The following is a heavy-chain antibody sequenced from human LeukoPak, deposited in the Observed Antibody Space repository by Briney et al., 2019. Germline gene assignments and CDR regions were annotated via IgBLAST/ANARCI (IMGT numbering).Heavy chain of an antibody. V-gene: IGHV1-69*15. Sequence: ASVKVSCKASGGTFSSYAISWVRQAPGQGLEWMGRIIPIFGIANYAQKFQGRVTITADESTSTAYMELSSLRSEDTAVYYCARGVCGGDCYLRDYYYYGMDVWGQGTTVTVSS. CDR2: IIPIFGIA. J-gene: IGHJ6*02. CDR3: ARGVCGGDCYLRDYYYYGMDV. D-gene: IGHD2-21*02. CDR1: GGTFSSYA.